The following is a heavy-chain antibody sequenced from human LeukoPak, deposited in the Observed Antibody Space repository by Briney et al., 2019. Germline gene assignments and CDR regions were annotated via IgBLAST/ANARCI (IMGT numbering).Heavy chain of an antibody. Sequence: PSETLSLTCAVYGGSFSGYYWSWIRQPPGKGLEWIGEINHSGSTNYNPSLKSRVTISVDTSKNQFSLKLSSVTAADTAVYYCARGSLYYDFWSGYSNWFDPWGQGTLATVSS. V-gene: IGHV4-34*01. CDR2: INHSGST. J-gene: IGHJ5*02. D-gene: IGHD3-3*01. CDR3: ARGSLYYDFWSGYSNWFDP. CDR1: GGSFSGYY.